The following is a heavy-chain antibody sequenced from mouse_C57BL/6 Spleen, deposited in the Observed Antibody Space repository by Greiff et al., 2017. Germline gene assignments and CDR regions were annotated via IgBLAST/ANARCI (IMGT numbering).Heavy chain of an antibody. CDR2: INPNNGGT. Sequence: VQLQQSGPELVKPGASVKISCKASGYTFTDYYMNWVKQSHGKSLEWIGDINPNNGGTSYNQKFKGKATLTVDKSSSTAYMALRSLTSEDSAVYYCARTGYYGSSPSYWYFDVWGTGTTVTVSS. V-gene: IGHV1-26*01. D-gene: IGHD1-1*01. CDR3: ARTGYYGSSPSYWYFDV. J-gene: IGHJ1*03. CDR1: GYTFTDYY.